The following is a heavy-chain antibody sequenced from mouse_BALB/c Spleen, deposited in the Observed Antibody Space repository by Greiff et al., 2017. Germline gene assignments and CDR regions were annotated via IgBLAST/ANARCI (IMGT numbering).Heavy chain of an antibody. V-gene: IGHV14-3*02. J-gene: IGHJ3*01. Sequence: EVQLQQSGAELVKPGASVKLSCTASDFNIKDTYMHWVKQRPEQGLEWIGRIDPANGNTKYDPKFQGKATITADTSSNTAYLQLSSLTSEDTAVYYCARCDGNYEDWFAYWGQGTLVTVSA. CDR3: ARCDGNYEDWFAY. CDR1: DFNIKDTY. D-gene: IGHD2-1*01. CDR2: IDPANGNT.